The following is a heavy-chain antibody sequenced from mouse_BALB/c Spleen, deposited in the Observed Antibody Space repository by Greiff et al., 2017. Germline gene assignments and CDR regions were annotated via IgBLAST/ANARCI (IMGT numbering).Heavy chain of an antibody. CDR2: INPSNGGT. Sequence: VQLQQSGAELVKPGASVKLSCKASGYTFTSYYMYWVKQRPGQGLEWIGEINPSNGGTNFNEKFKSKATLTVDKSSSTAYMQLSSLTSEDSAVYYCTRSDGSSYERAMDYWGQGTSVTVSS. J-gene: IGHJ4*01. D-gene: IGHD1-1*01. CDR3: TRSDGSSYERAMDY. CDR1: GYTFTSYY. V-gene: IGHV1S81*02.